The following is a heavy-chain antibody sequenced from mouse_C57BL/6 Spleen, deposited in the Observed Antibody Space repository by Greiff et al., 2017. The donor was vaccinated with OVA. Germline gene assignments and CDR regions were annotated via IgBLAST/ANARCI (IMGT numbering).Heavy chain of an antibody. Sequence: VQLQQPGAELVMPGASVKLSCKASGYTFTSYWMHWVKQRPGQGLEWIGEIDPSDSYTNFNQKFKGKSTLTVDKSSSTAYMQLSSLTSEDSAVYYCASGYYGSKDWFAYWGQGTLVTVSA. J-gene: IGHJ3*01. V-gene: IGHV1-69*01. CDR3: ASGYYGSKDWFAY. D-gene: IGHD1-1*01. CDR2: IDPSDSYT. CDR1: GYTFTSYW.